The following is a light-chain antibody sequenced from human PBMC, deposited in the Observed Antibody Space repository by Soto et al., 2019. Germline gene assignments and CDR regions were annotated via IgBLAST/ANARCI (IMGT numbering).Light chain of an antibody. CDR1: QSLVHSDGNTY. CDR3: MQGSHWPPWT. CDR2: KVS. J-gene: IGKJ1*01. V-gene: IGKV2-30*02. Sequence: DVVMTQSPLSLPVTLGQPASISCRSSQSLVHSDGNTYLNWFQQRPGQSPRRLIYKVSNRDSGVPDRFGGSGSGTDFTLNISRVEAADVGVYYCMQGSHWPPWTFGQGTKVEIK.